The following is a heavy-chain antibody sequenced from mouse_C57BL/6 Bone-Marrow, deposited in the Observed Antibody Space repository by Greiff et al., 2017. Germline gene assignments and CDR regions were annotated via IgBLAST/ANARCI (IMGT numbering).Heavy chain of an antibody. CDR3: ARRGRDGYWYFDV. D-gene: IGHD2-3*01. Sequence: QVQLKQPGAELGKPGASVKLSCKASGYTFTSYWMHWVKQRPGRGLEWIGRIDPNRGGTKYNEKFKSKATLTVDKPSSTAYMQLSSLTSEDSAVYYCARRGRDGYWYFDVWGTGTTVTVSS. J-gene: IGHJ1*03. CDR2: IDPNRGGT. CDR1: GYTFTSYW. V-gene: IGHV1-72*01.